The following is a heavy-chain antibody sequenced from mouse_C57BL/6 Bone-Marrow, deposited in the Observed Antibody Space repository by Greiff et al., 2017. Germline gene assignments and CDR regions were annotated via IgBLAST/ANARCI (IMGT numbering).Heavy chain of an antibody. J-gene: IGHJ4*01. CDR1: GYTFTSYW. Sequence: VQLVESGAELVKPGASVKLSCKASGYTFTSYWMHWVKQRPGQGLEWIGMIHPNSGSTNYNEKFKSKATLTVDKSSSTAYMQLSSLTSEDSAVYYCARDDYYGSSPMDYWGQGTSVTVSS. D-gene: IGHD1-1*01. CDR3: ARDDYYGSSPMDY. V-gene: IGHV1-64*01. CDR2: IHPNSGST.